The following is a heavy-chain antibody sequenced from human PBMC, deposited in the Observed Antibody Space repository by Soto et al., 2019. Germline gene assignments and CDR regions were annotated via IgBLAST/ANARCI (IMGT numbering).Heavy chain of an antibody. CDR3: ARGGWSSDY. V-gene: IGHV3-64*01. D-gene: IGHD1-26*01. J-gene: IGHJ4*02. CDR2: FSSNGGST. CDR1: GFTFSSYA. Sequence: EVQLVESGGGLVQPGGSLRLSCAASGFTFSSYAMHWVRQAPGKGLEYVSAFSSNGGSTYYANSVKGRFTISRDNSKNALYLQMGRLRAEDMAADYCARGGWSSDYWGEGTLVTVSS.